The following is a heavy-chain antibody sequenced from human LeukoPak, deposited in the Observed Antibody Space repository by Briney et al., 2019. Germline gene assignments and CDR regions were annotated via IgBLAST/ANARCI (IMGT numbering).Heavy chain of an antibody. J-gene: IGHJ4*02. V-gene: IGHV1-18*01. D-gene: IGHD2-21*02. CDR2: ISAYNGNT. CDR3: ARDMGYCGGDCYWDY. CDR1: GYTLTSYG. Sequence: ASVKVSCKASGYTLTSYGISWVRQAPGQGLEWMGWISAYNGNTNYAQKLQGRVTMTTDTSTSTAYMELRSLRSDDTAVYYCARDMGYCGGDCYWDYWGQGTLVTVSS.